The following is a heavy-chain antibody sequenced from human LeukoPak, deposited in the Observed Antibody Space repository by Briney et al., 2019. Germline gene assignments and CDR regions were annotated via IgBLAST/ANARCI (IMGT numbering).Heavy chain of an antibody. D-gene: IGHD1-20*01. CDR2: ISAYNGNT. J-gene: IGHJ5*02. CDR3: ARDTNWSGGSWFDP. CDR1: GYTFTSYG. Sequence: ASVKVSCKASGYTFTSYGISWARQAPGQRLEWMGWISAYNGNTNYAQKLQGRVTMTPDTSTSTAYMELRSLRSDDTAVYYCARDTNWSGGSWFDPWGQGTLVTVSS. V-gene: IGHV1-18*01.